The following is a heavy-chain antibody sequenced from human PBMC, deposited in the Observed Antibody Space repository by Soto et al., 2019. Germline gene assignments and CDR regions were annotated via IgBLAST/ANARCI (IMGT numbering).Heavy chain of an antibody. J-gene: IGHJ4*02. CDR3: ARGLTYGDFDF. CDR1: GYTFTTFG. D-gene: IGHD4-17*01. Sequence: QIQLVQSGPEVKKTGASVKVSCKASGYTFTTFGINWVRQAPGQGLEWMGYITVYDGKIKYAQNFQGRVTMTIDTPTSTGYLELRSLRSDDTDVYFRARGLTYGDFDFWGQGTLVDVSS. V-gene: IGHV1-18*01. CDR2: ITVYDGKI.